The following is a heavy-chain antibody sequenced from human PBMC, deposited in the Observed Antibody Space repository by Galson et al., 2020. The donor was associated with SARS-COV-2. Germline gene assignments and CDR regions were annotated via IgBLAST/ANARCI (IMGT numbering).Heavy chain of an antibody. J-gene: IGHJ3*02. Sequence: SETLSLTCTVSGGSISSSSYYWGWIRQPPGKGLEWIGSIYYSGSTYYNPSLKSRVTISVDTSKNQFSLKLSSVTAADTAVYYCARDCGEYWSYDSSGADAFDIWGQGTMVTVSS. CDR1: GGSISSSSYY. V-gene: IGHV4-39*07. D-gene: IGHD3-22*01. CDR3: ARDCGEYWSYDSSGADAFDI. CDR2: IYYSGST.